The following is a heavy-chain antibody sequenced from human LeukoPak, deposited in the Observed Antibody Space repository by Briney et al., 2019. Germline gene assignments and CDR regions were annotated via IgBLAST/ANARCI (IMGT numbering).Heavy chain of an antibody. J-gene: IGHJ4*02. Sequence: GASLKISCKGSGYSFTSYWIGWVRQMPGKGLEGMGIIYPGDSDTRYSPSFQGQVTISADKSISTAYLQWSSLKASDTAMYYCARPPAYCGGDCYSDYWGQGTLVTVSS. V-gene: IGHV5-51*01. D-gene: IGHD2-21*02. CDR2: IYPGDSDT. CDR1: GYSFTSYW. CDR3: ARPPAYCGGDCYSDY.